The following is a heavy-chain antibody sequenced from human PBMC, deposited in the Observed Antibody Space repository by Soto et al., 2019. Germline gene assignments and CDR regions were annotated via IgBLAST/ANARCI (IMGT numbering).Heavy chain of an antibody. J-gene: IGHJ4*02. V-gene: IGHV3-11*01. CDR2: ISSSGSTI. D-gene: IGHD2-2*01. CDR1: GFTFSDYY. Sequence: PGGSLRLSCAASGFTFSDYYMSWIRQAPGKGLEWVSYISSSGSTIYYADSVKGRFTISRDNAKNSLYLQMNSLRAEDTAVYYCVRRYCSSTSCYYSFVYWGQGTLVTVS. CDR3: VRRYCSSTSCYYSFVY.